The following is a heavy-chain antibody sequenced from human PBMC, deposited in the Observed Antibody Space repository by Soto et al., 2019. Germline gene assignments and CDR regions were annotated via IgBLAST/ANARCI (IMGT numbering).Heavy chain of an antibody. V-gene: IGHV3-30*03. CDR2: ISYDGSEK. CDR3: ARVRYYDSGSSINWFDP. CDR1: GFTFSAYG. J-gene: IGHJ5*02. Sequence: VGSLRLSCAASGFTFSAYGMYWVRQAPGKGLEWVAVISYDGSEKHYADSVKGRFTISRDNSNDTLYLQMNSLRAEDTAVYYCARVRYYDSGSSINWFDPWGQGTLVTVSS. D-gene: IGHD3-10*01.